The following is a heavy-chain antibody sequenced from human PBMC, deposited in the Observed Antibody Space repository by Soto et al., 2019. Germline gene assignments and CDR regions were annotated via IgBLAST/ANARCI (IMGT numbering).Heavy chain of an antibody. D-gene: IGHD1-7*01. Sequence: EVQLAESGGGMVQPGGALRLSCVASGLTFSSYDMHWVRQAPGKGLEYVSSISSNGGTTYYGNSVKGRFTISRDNSKSTLYLQMGSLRAEDIAVYYCVRRVSGNYDYWGQGTLVNVSS. CDR1: GLTFSSYD. J-gene: IGHJ4*02. CDR2: ISSNGGTT. V-gene: IGHV3-64*01. CDR3: VRRVSGNYDY.